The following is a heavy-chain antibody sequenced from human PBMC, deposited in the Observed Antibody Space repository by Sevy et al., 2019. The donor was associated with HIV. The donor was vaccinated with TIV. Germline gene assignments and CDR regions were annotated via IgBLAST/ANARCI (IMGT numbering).Heavy chain of an antibody. CDR1: GFTFRSYA. V-gene: IGHV3-33*08. CDR3: ARGRGTGKYSSSWYGGY. J-gene: IGHJ4*02. CDR2: IWYDGSNK. Sequence: GGSLRLSCAASGFTFRSYAMHWVRQAPGKGLEWVAVIWYDGSNKYYADSVKGRFTISRDNSKNTLYLQMNSLRAEDTAVYYCARGRGTGKYSSSWYGGYWGQGTLVTVSS. D-gene: IGHD6-13*01.